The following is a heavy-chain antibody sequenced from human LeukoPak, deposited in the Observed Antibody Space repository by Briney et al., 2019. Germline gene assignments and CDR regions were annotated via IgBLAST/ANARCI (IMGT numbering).Heavy chain of an antibody. CDR2: ISGSGGTT. V-gene: IGHV3-23*01. CDR3: AKGYYYGSGSYLVDY. CDR1: GFTFSSYG. D-gene: IGHD3-10*01. J-gene: IGHJ4*02. Sequence: GGSLRLPCAASGFTFSSYGMSWVRQAPGKGLEWVSGISGSGGTTYYVDSVKGRFTISRDKSKNTLYLQMNSLRVEDTAVYYCAKGYYYGSGSYLVDYWGQGTLVTVSS.